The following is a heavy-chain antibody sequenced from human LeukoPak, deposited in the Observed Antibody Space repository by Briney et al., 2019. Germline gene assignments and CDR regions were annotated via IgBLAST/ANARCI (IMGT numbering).Heavy chain of an antibody. D-gene: IGHD2-15*01. CDR2: ISSSGTYT. Sequence: PGGSLRLSCAASGFTFSDYYMTWIRQAPGKGLEWVSYISSSGTYTNYADSVKGRFTISRDNAKNSLYLQMNSLRAEDTAVYSCARFYCSGGSCYPYYFDYWGQGTLVTVSS. CDR3: ARFYCSGGSCYPYYFDY. CDR1: GFTFSDYY. J-gene: IGHJ4*02. V-gene: IGHV3-11*03.